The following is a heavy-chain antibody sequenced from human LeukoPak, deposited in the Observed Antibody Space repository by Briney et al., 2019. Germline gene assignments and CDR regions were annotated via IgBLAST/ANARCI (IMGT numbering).Heavy chain of an antibody. CDR2: INPNSGGT. CDR1: GYTFTSYY. V-gene: IGHV1-2*04. D-gene: IGHD1-1*01. CDR3: ARDQLSNYYYYGMDV. J-gene: IGHJ6*02. Sequence: ASVKVSCKASGYTFTSYYMHWVRQAPGQGLEWMGWINPNSGGTNYAQKFQGWVTMTRDTSISTAYMELSRLRSDDTAVYYCARDQLSNYYYYGMDVWGQGTTVTVSS.